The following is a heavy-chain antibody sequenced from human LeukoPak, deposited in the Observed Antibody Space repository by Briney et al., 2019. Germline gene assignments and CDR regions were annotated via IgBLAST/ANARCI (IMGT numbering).Heavy chain of an antibody. CDR1: GGSVSSGSYY. Sequence: SETLSLTCTVSGGSVSSGSYYWSWIRQPPGEGLEWIGYIYYSGSTNYNPSLKSRVTISVDTSKNQFSLKLSSVTAADTAVYYCARQYDGSPLQAFDIWGQGTMVTVSS. D-gene: IGHD3-22*01. V-gene: IGHV4-61*01. CDR2: IYYSGST. CDR3: ARQYDGSPLQAFDI. J-gene: IGHJ3*02.